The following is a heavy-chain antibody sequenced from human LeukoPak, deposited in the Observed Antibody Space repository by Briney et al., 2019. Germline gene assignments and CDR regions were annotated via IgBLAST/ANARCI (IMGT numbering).Heavy chain of an antibody. D-gene: IGHD7-27*01. CDR3: ATLGRVDVADY. V-gene: IGHV3-74*01. J-gene: IGHJ4*02. CDR2: INSDGSST. Sequence: PGGSLRLSCAASGXTFSRYWMHWVRQAPGKGLVWVSRINSDGSSTSYADSVKGRFTISRDNAKNTLYLQMNSLRAEDTAVYYCATLGRVDVADYWGQGTLVTVSS. CDR1: GXTFSRYW.